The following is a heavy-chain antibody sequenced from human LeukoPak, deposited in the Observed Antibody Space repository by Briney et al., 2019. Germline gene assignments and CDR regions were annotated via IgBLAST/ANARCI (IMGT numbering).Heavy chain of an antibody. D-gene: IGHD3-22*01. CDR1: GFTFSSYA. V-gene: IGHV3-21*01. Sequence: GGSLRLSCAASGFTFSSYAMSWVRQAPGKGLEWVSSITSSSSYIYYADSVKGRFTISRDNAKNSLYLQMNSLRAEDTAVYYCARHVVAVGFDYWGQGTLVTVSS. J-gene: IGHJ4*02. CDR3: ARHVVAVGFDY. CDR2: ITSSSSYI.